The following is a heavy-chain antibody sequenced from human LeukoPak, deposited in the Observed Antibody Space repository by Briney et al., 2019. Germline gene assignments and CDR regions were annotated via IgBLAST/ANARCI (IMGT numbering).Heavy chain of an antibody. V-gene: IGHV4-39*01. Sequence: PSETLSLTCTVSGGSISSSSYYWGWIRQPPGKGLEWIGSIYYSGSTYYNPSLKSRVTISVDTSKNQFSLKPSSVTAADTAVYYCARHRIVGATTFDYWGQGTLVTVSS. D-gene: IGHD1-26*01. J-gene: IGHJ4*02. CDR3: ARHRIVGATTFDY. CDR2: IYYSGST. CDR1: GGSISSSSYY.